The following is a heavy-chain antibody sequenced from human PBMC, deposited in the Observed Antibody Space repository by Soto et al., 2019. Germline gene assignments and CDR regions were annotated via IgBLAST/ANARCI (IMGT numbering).Heavy chain of an antibody. D-gene: IGHD3-22*01. CDR3: ARGVPTDYYDSSGYANWFDP. CDR1: GYTFTSYY. J-gene: IGHJ5*02. Sequence: QVQLVQSGAEVKKPGASVKVSCKASGYTFTSYYMHWVRQAPGQGLEWMGIINPSGGSTSYAQKFQGRVTMTRDTSTSTVYMELSSLRSEDTAVYYCARGVPTDYYDSSGYANWFDPWGQGTLVTVSS. V-gene: IGHV1-46*01. CDR2: INPSGGST.